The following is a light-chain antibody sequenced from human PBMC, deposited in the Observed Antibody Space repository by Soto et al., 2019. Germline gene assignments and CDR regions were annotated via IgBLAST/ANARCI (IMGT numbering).Light chain of an antibody. CDR2: KAS. CDR3: QQYDSYPRT. Sequence: DIQMTQSPSTLSASVGDRVTITCRASQSISSWLAWYQQKPGKAPKVLIYKASSLESGVPSRFSGSGSGTEFTLTITSLQPGDFATYYCQQYDSYPRTFGQGTKVEIK. CDR1: QSISSW. V-gene: IGKV1-5*03. J-gene: IGKJ1*01.